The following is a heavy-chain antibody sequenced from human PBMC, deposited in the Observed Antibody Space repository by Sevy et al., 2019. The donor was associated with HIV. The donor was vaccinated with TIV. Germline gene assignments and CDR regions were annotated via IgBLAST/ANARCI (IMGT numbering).Heavy chain of an antibody. CDR2: ISAYNGNT. Sequence: ASVKVSCKASGYTFTSYGISWVRQAPGQGLEWMGWISAYNGNTNYAQKLQGRVTMTTDTSTSTAYMGLRCLRSDDTAVYYCARSVEYDSSGYYYVLPYFDYWGQGTLVTVSS. J-gene: IGHJ4*02. D-gene: IGHD3-22*01. CDR1: GYTFTSYG. CDR3: ARSVEYDSSGYYYVLPYFDY. V-gene: IGHV1-18*01.